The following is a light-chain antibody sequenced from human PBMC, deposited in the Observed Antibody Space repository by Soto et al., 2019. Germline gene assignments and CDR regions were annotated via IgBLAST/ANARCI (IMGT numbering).Light chain of an antibody. J-gene: IGKJ1*01. CDR3: QQYGTSPRT. Sequence: EGGLTQNTGTLSLSPGERATLSCRASQSVSSSYLAWYQQKPGQAPRLLIYGPSSRATGIPDRFSGSGSGTDFTLTIIRLEPEDFAVYYCQQYGTSPRTFGQGTKVDIK. CDR1: QSVSSSY. V-gene: IGKV3-20*01. CDR2: GPS.